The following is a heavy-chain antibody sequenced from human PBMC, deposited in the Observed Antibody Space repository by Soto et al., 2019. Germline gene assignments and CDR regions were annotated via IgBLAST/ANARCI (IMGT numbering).Heavy chain of an antibody. D-gene: IGHD4-4*01. Sequence: QVRLVQSGAEVKKPGSSVKVSCKASGGTFSSYAISWVRQAPGQGLEWMGGIIPIFGTANYAQKFQGRVTITADKSTSTAYMELSSLRSEDTAVYYCARDITTVTTELIYGMDVWGQGTTVTVSS. CDR1: GGTFSSYA. V-gene: IGHV1-69*06. CDR2: IIPIFGTA. J-gene: IGHJ6*02. CDR3: ARDITTVTTELIYGMDV.